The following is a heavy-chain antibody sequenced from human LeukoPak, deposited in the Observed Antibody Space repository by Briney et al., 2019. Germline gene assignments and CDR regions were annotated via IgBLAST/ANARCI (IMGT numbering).Heavy chain of an antibody. CDR3: AKKGGWGSSFYYYYMDV. V-gene: IGHV3-30*18. CDR1: GFTFSSYG. D-gene: IGHD6-19*01. CDR2: ISYDGSNK. J-gene: IGHJ6*03. Sequence: QAGGSLRLSCAASGFTFSSYGMHWVRQAPGKGLEWVAVISYDGSNKYYADSVKGRFTISRDNSKNTLYLQMNSLRAEDTAVYYCAKKGGWGSSFYYYYMDVWGKGTTVTVSS.